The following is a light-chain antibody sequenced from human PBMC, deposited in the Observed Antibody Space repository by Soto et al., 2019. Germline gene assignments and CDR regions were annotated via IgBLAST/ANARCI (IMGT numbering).Light chain of an antibody. CDR1: SNDIGGYNY. CDR2: EVS. CDR3: SSYTGSSTVV. V-gene: IGLV2-14*01. Sequence: QSVLTQPASVSESPGQSITISCTGTSNDIGGYNYVSWYQHHPGKAPKLMIYEVSNRPSGVSHRFSGSKSGNTASLTISGLQAEDEADYYCSSYTGSSTVVFGGGTTLTVL. J-gene: IGLJ2*01.